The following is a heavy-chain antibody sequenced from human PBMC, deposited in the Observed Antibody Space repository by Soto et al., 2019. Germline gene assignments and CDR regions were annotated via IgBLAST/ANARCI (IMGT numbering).Heavy chain of an antibody. Sequence: QLQLQESGPGLVKPSETLSLTCTVSGGSISSSSYYWGWIRQPPGKGLEWIGSIYYSGSTYYNPSPKRPVTTPVDTSKNQLSLKLSSVTAAATAVYYCARRGSSSWYGYWGQGTLVTVSS. CDR1: GGSISSSSYY. J-gene: IGHJ4*02. CDR3: ARRGSSSWYGY. CDR2: IYYSGST. D-gene: IGHD6-13*01. V-gene: IGHV4-39*01.